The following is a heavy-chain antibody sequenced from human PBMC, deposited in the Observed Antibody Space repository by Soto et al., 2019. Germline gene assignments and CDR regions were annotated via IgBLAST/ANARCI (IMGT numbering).Heavy chain of an antibody. CDR2: INSNGGST. CDR1: GFTFSSYA. V-gene: IGHV3-64*01. Sequence: EVQLVESGGGLVQPGGSLRLSCAASGFTFSSYAMHWVRQAPGKGLEYVSAINSNGGSTYYANSVKGRFTISRDNSKNTLYLEMGSLRAEDMAVYYCAIGLACFDDWGQGTLVTVSS. J-gene: IGHJ4*02. CDR3: AIGLACFDD.